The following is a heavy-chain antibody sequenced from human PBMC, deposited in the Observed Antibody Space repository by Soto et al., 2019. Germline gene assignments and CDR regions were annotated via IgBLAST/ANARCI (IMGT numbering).Heavy chain of an antibody. CDR1: GETFSSYA. D-gene: IGHD2-15*01. V-gene: IGHV1-69*06. CDR2: IIPIFGKP. CDR3: ARAGYCSGSSCYWFDY. Sequence: QVQLVQSGAEVKKPGSSVKVSCKASGETFSSYAFSWVRQAPGQGLEWMGGIIPIFGKPSYAQRFQGRVTITADKSTSTVHMELSRLKSEDTAVYYCARAGYCSGSSCYWFDYWGQGTLVTASS. J-gene: IGHJ4*02.